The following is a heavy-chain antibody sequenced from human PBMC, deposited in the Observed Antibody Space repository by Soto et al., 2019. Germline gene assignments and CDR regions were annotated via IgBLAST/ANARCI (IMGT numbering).Heavy chain of an antibody. CDR2: INYRGDT. D-gene: IGHD6-19*01. CDR1: DAYIINPGYC. CDR3: TRGGSGWKALNWFDP. J-gene: IGHJ5*02. V-gene: IGHV4-31*11. Sequence: TQSLTCGVADAYIINPGYCWPWIRQHPGGGLEWLGSINYRGDTYYNPSLKSRMTISLDTSKNQFSLWLTSVTAADTAVYSCTRGGSGWKALNWFDPWGQGTLVTLSS.